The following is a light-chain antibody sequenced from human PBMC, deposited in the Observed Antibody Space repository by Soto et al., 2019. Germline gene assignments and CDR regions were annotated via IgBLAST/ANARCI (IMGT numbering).Light chain of an antibody. V-gene: IGKV3-20*01. CDR3: QDYGCSPRT. CDR2: GAS. Sequence: DMVTSLFPGTLALSPGERATLSCRARQTVRSSSLAWYQQKPGQSPRLLIFGASTRADGFPDRFSGSGSGTDFTLTICRLEPEDFAVYYCQDYGCSPRTFGQTTTVDIK. CDR1: QTVRSSS. J-gene: IGKJ1*01.